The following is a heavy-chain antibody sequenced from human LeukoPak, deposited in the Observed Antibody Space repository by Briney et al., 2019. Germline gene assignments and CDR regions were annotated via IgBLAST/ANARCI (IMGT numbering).Heavy chain of an antibody. V-gene: IGHV1-3*01. CDR3: ARERLISGDSCYSN. CDR2: INAGDGNK. CDR1: GYTFTNYA. J-gene: IGHJ4*02. D-gene: IGHD2-15*01. Sequence: ASVKVSCKASGYTFTNYAIHWVRQAPGQRLEWMGWINAGDGNKKFSQKFQGRVAITRDASASTAYMELNSLRSEDTAVYFCARERLISGDSCYSNWGQGTLVTVSS.